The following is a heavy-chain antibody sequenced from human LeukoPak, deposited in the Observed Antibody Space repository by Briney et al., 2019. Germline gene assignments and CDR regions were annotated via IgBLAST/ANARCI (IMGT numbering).Heavy chain of an antibody. CDR2: IIPIFGTA. V-gene: IGHV1-69*06. CDR3: ARVSDSGAFDI. Sequence: SVTVSCKASGCTFSSYAISWVRQAPGQGLEWMGGIIPIFGTANYAQKFQGRVTITADKSTSTVYMELSSLRSEDTAVYYCARVSDSGAFDIWGQGTMVTVSS. J-gene: IGHJ3*02. CDR1: GCTFSSYA. D-gene: IGHD3-10*01.